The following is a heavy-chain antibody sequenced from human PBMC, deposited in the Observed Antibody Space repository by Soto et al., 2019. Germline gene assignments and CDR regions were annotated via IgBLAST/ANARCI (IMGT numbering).Heavy chain of an antibody. Sequence: SETLSLTCTVSGGSISSGGYYWSWIRQHPGKGLEWIGYIYYSGSTYYNPSLKSRVTISVDTSKNQFSLKLSSVTAADTAVYYCAKFSYHDSSGYYFYWFDPWGQGALGTVSS. CDR3: AKFSYHDSSGYYFYWFDP. CDR2: IYYSGST. V-gene: IGHV4-31*03. D-gene: IGHD3-22*01. CDR1: GGSISSGGYY. J-gene: IGHJ5*02.